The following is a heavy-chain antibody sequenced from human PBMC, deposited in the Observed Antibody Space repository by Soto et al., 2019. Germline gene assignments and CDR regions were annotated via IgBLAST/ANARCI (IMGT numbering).Heavy chain of an antibody. CDR1: GGSISSGGYY. Sequence: SETLSLTCTVSGGSISSGGYYWTWIRQPPGTGLEWIGEINHSGSTNYNPSLKSRVTISVDTSKNQFSLKLTSVTAADTAVYYCARDKITGLFDYWGQGTLVRFSS. J-gene: IGHJ4*02. V-gene: IGHV4-39*07. CDR3: ARDKITGLFDY. D-gene: IGHD2-8*02. CDR2: INHSGST.